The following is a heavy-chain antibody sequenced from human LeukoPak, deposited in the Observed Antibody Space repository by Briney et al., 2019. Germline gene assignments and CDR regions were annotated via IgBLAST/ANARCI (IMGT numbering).Heavy chain of an antibody. D-gene: IGHD6-13*01. CDR2: IKQDGSEK. CDR1: GFTFSSYL. J-gene: IGHJ3*02. V-gene: IGHV3-7*01. Sequence: GGSMRLSCAAPGFTFSSYLMSWVRQAPGKGLEWVANIKQDGSEKYYVDSVKGRFTISRDNAKNSLYLQMNSLRAEDTAVYYCARDEAGLDAFDIWGQGTMVTVSS. CDR3: ARDEAGLDAFDI.